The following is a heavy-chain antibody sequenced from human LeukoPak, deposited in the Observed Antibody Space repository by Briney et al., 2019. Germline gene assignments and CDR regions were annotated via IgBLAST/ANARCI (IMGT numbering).Heavy chain of an antibody. Sequence: GGSLRFSCAASGFTVSSNYMSWVRQAPGKGLEWVSLIYSGGRTYYADSVKGRFTISRDNSKNMLYLQMNSLRAEDTAVYYCARVRYNRSFDYWGQGTLVIVSS. D-gene: IGHD5-24*01. J-gene: IGHJ4*02. CDR1: GFTVSSNY. CDR2: IYSGGRT. V-gene: IGHV3-53*01. CDR3: ARVRYNRSFDY.